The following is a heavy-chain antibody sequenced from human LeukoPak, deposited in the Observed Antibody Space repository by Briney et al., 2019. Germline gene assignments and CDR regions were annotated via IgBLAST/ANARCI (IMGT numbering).Heavy chain of an antibody. V-gene: IGHV3-30*02. CDR3: ARADIVVVVAATPYNAFDI. CDR1: GFTFSSYG. D-gene: IGHD2-15*01. J-gene: IGHJ3*02. Sequence: GSLRLSCAASGFTFSSYGMHWVRQAPGKGLERVAFIRYDGSNKYYADSVKGRFTISRDNSKNTLYLQMNSLRAEDTAVYYCARADIVVVVAATPYNAFDIWGQGTMVTVSS. CDR2: IRYDGSNK.